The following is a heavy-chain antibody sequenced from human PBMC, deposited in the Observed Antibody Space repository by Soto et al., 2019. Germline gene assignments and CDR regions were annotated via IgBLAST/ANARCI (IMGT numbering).Heavy chain of an antibody. CDR2: IYYSGST. Sequence: SETLSLTCTVSGGSISSSSYYWGWIRQPPGKGLEWIGSIYYSGSTYYNPSLKSRVTISVDTSKNQFSLKLSSVTAADTAVYYCARGEPYYGDYDYWGQGTLVTVSS. J-gene: IGHJ4*02. V-gene: IGHV4-39*01. CDR1: GGSISSSSYY. D-gene: IGHD4-17*01. CDR3: ARGEPYYGDYDY.